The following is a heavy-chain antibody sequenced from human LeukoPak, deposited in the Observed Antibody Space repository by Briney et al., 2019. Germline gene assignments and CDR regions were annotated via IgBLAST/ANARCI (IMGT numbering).Heavy chain of an antibody. CDR2: IYYSGST. J-gene: IGHJ4*02. V-gene: IGHV4-39*01. Sequence: SETLSLTGTVSGGSISSSSYYWGWIRQPPGKGLEWIGSIYYSGSTYYNPSLKSRVTISVDTSKNQFSLKLSSVTAADTAVYYCASTLVSRGYSPFDYWGQGTLVTVSS. CDR3: ASTLVSRGYSPFDY. CDR1: GGSISSSSYY. D-gene: IGHD5-18*01.